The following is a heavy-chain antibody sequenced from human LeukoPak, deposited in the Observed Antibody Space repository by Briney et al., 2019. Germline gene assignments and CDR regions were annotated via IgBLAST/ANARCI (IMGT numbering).Heavy chain of an antibody. CDR1: GGTFSSYA. CDR2: IIPIFGTA. D-gene: IGHD2-2*01. CDR3: ARARGYCSSTSCPNWFDP. V-gene: IGHV1-69*05. J-gene: IGHJ5*02. Sequence: SVKVSCKASGGTFSSYAISWVRQAPGQGLEWMGGIIPIFGTANYAQKFQGRVTITRDTSASTAYMELSSLRSEDTAVYYCARARGYCSSTSCPNWFDPWGQGTLVTVSS.